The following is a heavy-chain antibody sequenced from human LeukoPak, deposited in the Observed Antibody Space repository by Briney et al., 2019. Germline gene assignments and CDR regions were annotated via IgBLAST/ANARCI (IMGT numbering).Heavy chain of an antibody. CDR3: ARDPGIAAAGPPNYFDY. J-gene: IGHJ4*02. Sequence: GGSLRLSCAASGFTFSDYYMSWVRQAPGKGLEWVSSISSSSSYIYYADSVKGRFTISRDNAKNSLYLQMNSLRAEDTAVYYCARDPGIAAAGPPNYFDYWGQGTLVTVSS. D-gene: IGHD6-13*01. CDR1: GFTFSDYY. CDR2: ISSSSSYI. V-gene: IGHV3-21*01.